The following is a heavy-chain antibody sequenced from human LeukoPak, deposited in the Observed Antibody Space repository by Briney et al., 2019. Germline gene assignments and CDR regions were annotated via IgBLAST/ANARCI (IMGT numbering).Heavy chain of an antibody. Sequence: ASVKVSCQASGYTLPRYYMHWVRQAPGQGLEWTGIINPSGGSTSYAQKFQGRVTMTRDTSTSTVYMELSSLRSDDTAVYYCARARYYDSSGYYEDYWDQGTLVTVSS. CDR1: GYTLPRYY. V-gene: IGHV1-46*01. D-gene: IGHD3-22*01. CDR3: ARARYYDSSGYYEDY. J-gene: IGHJ4*02. CDR2: INPSGGST.